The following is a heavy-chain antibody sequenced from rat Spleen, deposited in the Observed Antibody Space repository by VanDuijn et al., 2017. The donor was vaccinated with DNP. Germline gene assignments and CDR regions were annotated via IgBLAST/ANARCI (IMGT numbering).Heavy chain of an antibody. CDR2: ISYSGST. CDR1: GYSITSTY. CDR3: ARWTRYFDY. Sequence: EVQLQESGSGLVKPSQSLSLTCSVTGYSITSTYWGWIRKFPGNKMEYIGHISYSGSTNYNPSLKSRIPITRDKSKNHFFLHLNSVTTEDTATYYCARWTRYFDYWGQGVMVTVSS. V-gene: IGHV3-1*01. D-gene: IGHD1-7*01. J-gene: IGHJ2*01.